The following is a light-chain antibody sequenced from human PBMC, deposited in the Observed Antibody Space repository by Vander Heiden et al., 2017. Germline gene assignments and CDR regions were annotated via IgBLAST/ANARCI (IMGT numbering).Light chain of an antibody. V-gene: IGLV3-1*01. CDR1: TLEDKY. Sequence: SYDLTQPPSVSVSPGQTASITCSGATLEDKYASWYQQKPGQSPVMVIYQDRKRPSGIPERFSGSNSGNTATLTISGTQAMDEADYYCQAWDSSTVVFGGGTKLTVL. CDR3: QAWDSSTVV. CDR2: QDR. J-gene: IGLJ2*01.